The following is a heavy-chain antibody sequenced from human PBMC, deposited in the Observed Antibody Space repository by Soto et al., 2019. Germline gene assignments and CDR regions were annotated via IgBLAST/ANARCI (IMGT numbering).Heavy chain of an antibody. J-gene: IGHJ3*01. CDR2: ISATGTT. CDR1: GDSMSSSY. D-gene: IGHD6-25*01. V-gene: IGHV4-4*07. Sequence: QVQLQESSPGLVEPSETLSLTCTVSGDSMSSSYWSWLRQSAERGLEWIGRISATGTTNYIPSLKSRITLSIDTSKNQFYLNLKFVTAADTAVYFCARDKSAAADFWGQGTGVTVS. CDR3: ARDKSAAADF.